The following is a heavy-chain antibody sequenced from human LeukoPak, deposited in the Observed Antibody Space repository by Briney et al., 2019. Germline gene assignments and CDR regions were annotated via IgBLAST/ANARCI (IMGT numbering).Heavy chain of an antibody. CDR3: ARAPGFGYDSSGQIDY. CDR1: GYTFTSYY. CDR2: INPSGGST. V-gene: IGHV1-46*01. J-gene: IGHJ4*02. D-gene: IGHD3-22*01. Sequence: ASVKVSCKASGYTFTSYYMHWVRQAPGQGLEWMGIINPSGGSTSYAKKFQGRVTMTRDMSTSTVYMELSSLRSKDTAVYYCARAPGFGYDSSGQIDYWGQGTLVTVSS.